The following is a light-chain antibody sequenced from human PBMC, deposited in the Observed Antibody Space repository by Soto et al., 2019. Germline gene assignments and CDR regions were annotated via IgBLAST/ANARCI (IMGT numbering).Light chain of an antibody. V-gene: IGLV2-14*01. CDR3: SSYGGTNNYVV. CDR2: EVS. CDR1: SSDVGGYNY. J-gene: IGLJ2*01. Sequence: QSALTQPASVSGSPGQSITISCTGTSSDVGGYNYVSWYQQHPGKAPKLMIYEVSNRPSGVSNRFSGSKSGNTASLTISGLQAEDEADYYCSSYGGTNNYVVFGGGTKLTVL.